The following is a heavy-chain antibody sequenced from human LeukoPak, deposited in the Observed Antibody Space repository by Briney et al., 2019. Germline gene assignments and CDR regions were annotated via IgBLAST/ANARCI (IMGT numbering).Heavy chain of an antibody. CDR1: GFTFSSYS. V-gene: IGHV3-21*01. D-gene: IGHD6-19*01. CDR3: ARAAVTAANNWFDP. Sequence: GGSLRLSCAAAGFTFSSYSMNWVRQAPGKGLEWVSSISSSSSYIYYADSVKGRFTISRDNAKNSLYLQMNSLRAEDTAVYYCARAAVTAANNWFDPWGQGTLVTVSS. CDR2: ISSSSSYI. J-gene: IGHJ5*02.